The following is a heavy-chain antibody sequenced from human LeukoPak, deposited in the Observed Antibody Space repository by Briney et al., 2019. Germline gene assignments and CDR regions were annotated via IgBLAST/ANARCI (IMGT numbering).Heavy chain of an antibody. D-gene: IGHD2-2*01. J-gene: IGHJ4*02. V-gene: IGHV3-11*04. CDR2: MSGSGNTI. CDR3: GREGVPAAELDY. CDR1: GFTFSVYY. Sequence: GGSLRLSCAASGFTFSVYYMSWIRQAPGKGLEWVSYMSGSGNTIYYADSVKGRFTISRDNARNSLYLLMNSLRAEDTAVYYCGREGVPAAELDYWGQGTLVSVSS.